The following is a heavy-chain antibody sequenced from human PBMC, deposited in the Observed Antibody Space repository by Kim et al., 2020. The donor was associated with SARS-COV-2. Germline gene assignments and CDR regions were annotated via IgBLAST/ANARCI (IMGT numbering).Heavy chain of an antibody. CDR3: ATNSRMALWYFDL. V-gene: IGHV4-59*13. CDR2: IYYSGST. D-gene: IGHD1-1*01. Sequence: SETLSLTCTVSGGSISSYYWSWIRQPPGKGLEWIGYIYYSGSTNYNPSLKSRVTISVDTSKNQFSLKLSSVTAADTAVYYCATNSRMALWYFDLWGRDTLVTVSS. CDR1: GGSISSYY. J-gene: IGHJ2*01.